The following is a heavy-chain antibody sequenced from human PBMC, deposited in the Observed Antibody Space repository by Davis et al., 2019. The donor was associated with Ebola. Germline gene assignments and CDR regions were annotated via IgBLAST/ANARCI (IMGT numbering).Heavy chain of an antibody. J-gene: IGHJ4*02. CDR2: MNPNSGNT. V-gene: IGHV1-8*01. CDR1: GYTFTSYD. Sequence: AASVKVSCKASGYTFTSYDINWVRQATGQGLEWMGWMNPNSGNTGYAQKFQGRLTMTKNISIGTAYMELSTLTSEDTAVYYCARRVYSRSGFDSWGQGTLVTVSS. D-gene: IGHD2-8*01. CDR3: ARRVYSRSGFDS.